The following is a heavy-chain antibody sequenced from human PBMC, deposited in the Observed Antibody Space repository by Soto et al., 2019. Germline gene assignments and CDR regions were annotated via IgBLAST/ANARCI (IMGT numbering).Heavy chain of an antibody. J-gene: IGHJ6*03. V-gene: IGHV4-34*01. CDR3: ARERGAHYYYYMDV. D-gene: IGHD3-10*01. CDR2: INDVGGT. Sequence: SQTLSPTSVVNGGPFIGYYWTGIPQPPGKGWEGMGGINDVGGTNKNRSLKSRVTISVDTSKNQFSLKLSSVTAADTAVYYCARERGAHYYYYMDVWGKGTTVTVSS. CDR1: GGPFIGYY.